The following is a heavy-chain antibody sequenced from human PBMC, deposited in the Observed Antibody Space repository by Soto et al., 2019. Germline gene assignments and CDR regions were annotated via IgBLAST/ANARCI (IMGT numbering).Heavy chain of an antibody. V-gene: IGHV4-61*01. CDR2: IYYSGST. D-gene: IGHD3-3*01. J-gene: IGHJ6*02. Sequence: SETLSLTCTVSGGSVIRGSYYWSWIRQPPGKGLEWIGYIYYSGSTNYNPSLKSRVTMSVDTSKNQFSLKLSSVTAADTAVYYCARVVIMYYYGMDVWGQGTTVTVSS. CDR3: ARVVIMYYYGMDV. CDR1: GGSVIRGSYY.